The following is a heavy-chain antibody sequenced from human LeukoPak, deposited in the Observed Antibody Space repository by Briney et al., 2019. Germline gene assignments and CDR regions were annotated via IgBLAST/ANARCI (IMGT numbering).Heavy chain of an antibody. CDR1: GYTFTGYY. D-gene: IGHD1-26*01. V-gene: IGHV1-2*02. CDR3: ARDRTAGGGFDP. CDR2: INPNSGGA. Sequence: ASVKVSCKASGYTFTGYYMHWVRQAPGQGLEWMGWINPNSGGANYAQKFQGRVTMTRDTSISTAYMELSRLRSDDTAVYYCARDRTAGGGFDPWGQGTLVTVSS. J-gene: IGHJ5*02.